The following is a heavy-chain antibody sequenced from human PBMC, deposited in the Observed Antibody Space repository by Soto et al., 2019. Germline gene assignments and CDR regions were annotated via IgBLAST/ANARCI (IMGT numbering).Heavy chain of an antibody. CDR3: ARESRIAVAGVFDY. Sequence: EVQVVESGGGFVQPGGSLRLSCAASGFSFSSYEMNWVRQAPGKGLEWVSYISSSGSTIYYADSVKGRFTISRDNAKNSLYLQMNSLRAEDTAVYYCARESRIAVAGVFDYWGQGTLVTVSS. CDR1: GFSFSSYE. CDR2: ISSSGSTI. V-gene: IGHV3-48*03. J-gene: IGHJ4*02. D-gene: IGHD6-19*01.